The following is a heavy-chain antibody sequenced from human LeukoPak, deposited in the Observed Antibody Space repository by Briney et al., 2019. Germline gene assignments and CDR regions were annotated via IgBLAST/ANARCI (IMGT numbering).Heavy chain of an antibody. J-gene: IGHJ4*02. CDR3: ARNDSSGYFDY. V-gene: IGHV4-38-2*01. Sequence: PSETLSLTCAVSGYSISSGYYWGWIRRPPGRRLEWIGSIYYSGSTHYNPSLKSRVTISVDTSKNQFSLRLSSVTAADTAVYYCARNDSSGYFDYWGQGTLVTVSS. D-gene: IGHD3-22*01. CDR2: IYYSGST. CDR1: GYSISSGYY.